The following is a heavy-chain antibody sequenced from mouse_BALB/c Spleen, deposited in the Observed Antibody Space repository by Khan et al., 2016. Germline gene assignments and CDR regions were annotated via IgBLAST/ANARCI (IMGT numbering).Heavy chain of an antibody. CDR3: ARGRYHYGSVYDYCYY. Sequence: EVELVESGGGLVKPGGSLKLSCAASGFTFSSYAMSWVRQPPEKRLEWVASISSDGSTYYPAGVKGRFTIPRDNARNILCLQMSMLRSEYRSMYYCARGRYHYGSVYDYCYYWAQGTTLTVSS. D-gene: IGHD1-1*01. J-gene: IGHJ2*01. CDR1: GFTFSSYA. V-gene: IGHV5-6-5*01. CDR2: ISSDGST.